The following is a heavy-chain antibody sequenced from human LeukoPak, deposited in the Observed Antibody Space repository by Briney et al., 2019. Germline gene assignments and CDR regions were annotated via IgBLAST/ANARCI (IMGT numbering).Heavy chain of an antibody. V-gene: IGHV1-69*05. J-gene: IGHJ3*02. CDR3: ARGTSGSYSYPIGAFDI. CDR1: GGTFSSYA. Sequence: GASVKVSCKASGGTFSSYAISWVRQAPGQGLEWMGGIIPIFGTANYAQEFQGRVTITTDESTSTAYMELSSLRSEDTAVYYCARGTSGSYSYPIGAFDIWGQGTMVTVSS. D-gene: IGHD1-26*01. CDR2: IIPIFGTA.